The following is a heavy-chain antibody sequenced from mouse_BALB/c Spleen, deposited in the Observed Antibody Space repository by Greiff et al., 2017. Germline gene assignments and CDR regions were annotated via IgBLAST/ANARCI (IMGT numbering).Heavy chain of an antibody. Sequence: VQLKESGPELVKPGASVKISCKASGYSFTGYYMHWVKQSHVKSLEWIGRINPYNGATSYNQNFKDKASLTVDKSSSTAYMELHSLTSEDSAVYYCARATTVVATDYWGQGTTLTVSS. CDR2: INPYNGAT. V-gene: IGHV1-31*01. CDR3: ARATTVVATDY. J-gene: IGHJ2*01. D-gene: IGHD1-1*01. CDR1: GYSFTGYY.